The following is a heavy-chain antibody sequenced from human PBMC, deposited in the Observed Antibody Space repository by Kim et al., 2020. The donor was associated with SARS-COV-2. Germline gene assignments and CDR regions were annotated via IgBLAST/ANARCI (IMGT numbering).Heavy chain of an antibody. J-gene: IGHJ6*02. CDR1: GFTFSSYW. D-gene: IGHD6-13*01. Sequence: GGSLRLSCAASGFTFSSYWMHWVRQAPGKGLVWVSRINSDGSSTSYADSVKGRFTISRDNAKNTLYLQMNSLRAEDTAVYYCARDLSRVHIAAAHRYYYGMDVWGQGTTVTVSS. CDR3: ARDLSRVHIAAAHRYYYGMDV. CDR2: INSDGSST. V-gene: IGHV3-74*01.